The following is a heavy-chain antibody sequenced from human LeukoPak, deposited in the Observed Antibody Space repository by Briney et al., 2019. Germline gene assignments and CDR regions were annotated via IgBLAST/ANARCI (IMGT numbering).Heavy chain of an antibody. CDR3: ARHPYGDFDY. V-gene: IGHV1-69*05. CDR2: IIPIFGTA. CDR1: GGTFSSYA. Sequence: ASVKVSCKASGGTFSSYAISWVRQAPGQGLEWMGGIIPIFGTANYAQKFQGRVTMTRNTSISTAYMELSSLRSEDTAVYYCARHPYGDFDYWGQGTLVTVSS. J-gene: IGHJ4*02. D-gene: IGHD4/OR15-4a*01.